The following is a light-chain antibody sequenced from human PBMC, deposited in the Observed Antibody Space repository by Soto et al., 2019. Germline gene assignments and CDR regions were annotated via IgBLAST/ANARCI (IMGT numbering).Light chain of an antibody. Sequence: ESVLTPSPGTLSLSPGERATLSCRASQSVSSNYLAWYQQKPGQAPRLLIYGASTRASGIPDRFSGSGSGTDFTLTISSLEPEDFAVYYCQQRSNWPPTFGQGTRLEIK. J-gene: IGKJ5*01. V-gene: IGKV3D-20*02. CDR2: GAS. CDR3: QQRSNWPPT. CDR1: QSVSSNY.